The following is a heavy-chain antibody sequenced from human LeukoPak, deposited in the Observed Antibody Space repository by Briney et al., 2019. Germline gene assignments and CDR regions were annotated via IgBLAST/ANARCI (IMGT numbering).Heavy chain of an antibody. J-gene: IGHJ5*02. D-gene: IGHD6-13*01. Sequence: GESLKISCKGSGFVFTNYWIGWVRQMPGKGLEWMGIIYGRDSDARYSPSLQGQVTISVDKSISTAYLQWSSLKASDTAIYYCSIAADGTFWFDPWGQGTLATVSP. CDR3: SIAADGTFWFDP. CDR1: GFVFTNYW. CDR2: IYGRDSDA. V-gene: IGHV5-51*01.